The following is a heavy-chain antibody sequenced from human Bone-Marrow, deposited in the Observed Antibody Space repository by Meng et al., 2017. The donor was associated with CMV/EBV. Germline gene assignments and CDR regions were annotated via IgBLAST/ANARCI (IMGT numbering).Heavy chain of an antibody. CDR3: ARDGEYGYIDPYYGMDV. CDR1: GGSISSGGYY. Sequence: LRLSCTVSGGSISSGGYYWSWIRQHPGKGLEWIGYIYYSGSTYYNPSLKSRVTISVDTSKNQSSLKLSSVTAADTAVYYCARDGEYGYIDPYYGMDVWGQGTTVTVSS. CDR2: IYYSGST. J-gene: IGHJ6*02. V-gene: IGHV4-31*03. D-gene: IGHD5-18*01.